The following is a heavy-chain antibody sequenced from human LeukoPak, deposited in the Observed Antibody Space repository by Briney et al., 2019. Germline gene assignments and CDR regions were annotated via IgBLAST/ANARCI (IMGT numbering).Heavy chain of an antibody. CDR3: ALYFSGGGCYSMGGAFDI. V-gene: IGHV3-23*01. Sequence: GGSLTLACAVYGFSFSKYDMSWVRQAPGKGLEWVLAIIGNGDSTYYVPSMKGRFTISRDNSKKTLYLQMNSLRAEDTAVYHCALYFSGGGCYSMGGAFDIWGQGTMVAVSS. J-gene: IGHJ3*02. D-gene: IGHD2-15*01. CDR1: GFSFSKYD. CDR2: IIGNGDST.